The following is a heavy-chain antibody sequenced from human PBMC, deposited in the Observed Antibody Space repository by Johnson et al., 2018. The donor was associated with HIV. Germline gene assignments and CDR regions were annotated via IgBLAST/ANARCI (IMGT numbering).Heavy chain of an antibody. CDR2: MWYDGSNK. V-gene: IGHV3-33*06. CDR1: GFTFSTYG. D-gene: IGHD6-13*01. Sequence: QMQLVESGGGVVQPGRSLRLSCAASGFTFSTYGMHWVRQAPGKGLEWVAVMWYDGSNKYYADSVKGRFTISRDNSKNTLYLQMNSLRAEDTAVYYCAKDQGSSSWTNDAFDIWGQGTMVTVSS. CDR3: AKDQGSSSWTNDAFDI. J-gene: IGHJ3*02.